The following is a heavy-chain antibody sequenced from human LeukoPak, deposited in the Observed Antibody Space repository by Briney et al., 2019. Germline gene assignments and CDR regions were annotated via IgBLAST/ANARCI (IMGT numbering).Heavy chain of an antibody. CDR1: GFTFSSSS. J-gene: IGHJ4*02. CDR2: ISSSSSYI. CDR3: ASSFLSIAAAATDY. Sequence: PGGSLRLSCAASGFTFSSSSMNWVRQAPGRGLGWVSSISSSSSYIYYADSVKGRFTIYRDNAKNSLYLQMNSLRAEDTAVYYCASSFLSIAAAATDYWGQGPLVTVSS. V-gene: IGHV3-21*01. D-gene: IGHD6-13*01.